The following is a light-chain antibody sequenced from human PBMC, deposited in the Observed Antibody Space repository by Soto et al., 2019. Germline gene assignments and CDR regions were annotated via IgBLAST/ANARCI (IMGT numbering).Light chain of an antibody. V-gene: IGLV1-40*01. Sequence: QSLLTQPPSVSGAPGQRVTISCTGGSSNIGAGYDVHWYQQLPGTAPKLLIYVNTDRPSGVPDRFSGSKSGTSASLAITGLQPEDEADYYCQSYDISLRGYVFGDGTKVTVL. CDR1: SSNIGAGYD. CDR3: QSYDISLRGYV. J-gene: IGLJ1*01. CDR2: VNT.